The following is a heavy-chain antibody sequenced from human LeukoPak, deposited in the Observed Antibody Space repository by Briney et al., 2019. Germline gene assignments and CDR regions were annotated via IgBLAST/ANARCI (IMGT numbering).Heavy chain of an antibody. D-gene: IGHD3-22*01. V-gene: IGHV4-59*01. Sequence: SETLSLTCTVSGGSISSYYWSWIRQPPGKGLEWIGYIYYSGSTNYNPSLKSRVTISVDTSKNQFSLKLSSATAADTAVYYCARVTYYYDSSGYSSWFDPWGQGTLVTVSS. CDR3: ARVTYYYDSSGYSSWFDP. J-gene: IGHJ5*02. CDR2: IYYSGST. CDR1: GGSISSYY.